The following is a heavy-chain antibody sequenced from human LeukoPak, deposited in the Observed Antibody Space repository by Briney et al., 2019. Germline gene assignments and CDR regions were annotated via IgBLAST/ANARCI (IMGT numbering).Heavy chain of an antibody. V-gene: IGHV3-15*01. Sequence: GGSLRLSCAASGFTLSNAWMSWVRQAPGKGLEWVGRIKSKTDGGTTDYAAPVKGRFTISRDDSKNTLYLQMNSLKTEDTAVYYCTTDQQGYDILTGYSYYHYGMDVWGQGTTVTVSS. J-gene: IGHJ6*02. CDR2: IKSKTDGGTT. D-gene: IGHD3-9*01. CDR1: GFTLSNAW. CDR3: TTDQQGYDILTGYSYYHYGMDV.